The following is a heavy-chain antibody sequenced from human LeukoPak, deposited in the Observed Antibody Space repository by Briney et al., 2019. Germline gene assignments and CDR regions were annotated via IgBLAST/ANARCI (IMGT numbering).Heavy chain of an antibody. CDR3: ARDEQQLGFYFDY. J-gene: IGHJ4*02. D-gene: IGHD6-13*01. V-gene: IGHV4-4*07. Sequence: SETLSLTCAVYGGSFSGYYWSWIRQPAGKGLEWIGRIYTSGSTNYNPSLKSRVTMSVDTSKNQFSLKLSSVTAADTAVYYCARDEQQLGFYFDYWGQGTLVTVSS. CDR1: GGSFSGYY. CDR2: IYTSGST.